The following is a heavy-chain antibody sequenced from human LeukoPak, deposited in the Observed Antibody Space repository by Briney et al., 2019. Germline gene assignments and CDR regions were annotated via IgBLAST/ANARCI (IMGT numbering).Heavy chain of an antibody. J-gene: IGHJ5*02. CDR1: GFTFSLYA. Sequence: PGGSLRLSCAASGFTFSLYAMSWVRQAPGKGPEWVLSISGYGDNIYYADSVKGRFTPSRDNSKSPLYLQMFSLRAEDTAVYYCAKDRGPYVAIDNNWFDPWGQGTLVTVSS. D-gene: IGHD2-21*01. CDR3: AKDRGPYVAIDNNWFDP. CDR2: ISGYGDNI. V-gene: IGHV3-23*01.